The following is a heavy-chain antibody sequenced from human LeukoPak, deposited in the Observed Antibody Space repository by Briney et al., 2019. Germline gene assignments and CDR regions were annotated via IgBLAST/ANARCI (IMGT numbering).Heavy chain of an antibody. CDR2: INAGNGNT. CDR3: ARDRGDPTDYYFDY. V-gene: IGHV1-3*01. Sequence: GASVKVSCKASGYTFTSYAMHWVRQAPGQRLEWMGWINAGNGNTKYSQKFQGRVTITKDTSASTAYMELSSLRSEDTAVYYCARDRGDPTDYYFDYWGQGTLVTVSS. D-gene: IGHD2-21*02. CDR1: GYTFTSYA. J-gene: IGHJ4*02.